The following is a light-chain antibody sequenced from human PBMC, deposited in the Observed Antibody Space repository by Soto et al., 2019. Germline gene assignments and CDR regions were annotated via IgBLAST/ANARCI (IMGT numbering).Light chain of an antibody. J-gene: IGKJ1*01. CDR3: QQYNSYPWT. CDR1: DDITNY. V-gene: IGKV1-9*01. Sequence: IQLTQSPSSLSASVGDRVTVTCRASDDITNYLAWYQQKAGKAPKLLIYDASTLYSGVPSRFSGSGSGTEFTLTISSLQPGDFATYYCQQYNSYPWTFGQGTKVDIK. CDR2: DAS.